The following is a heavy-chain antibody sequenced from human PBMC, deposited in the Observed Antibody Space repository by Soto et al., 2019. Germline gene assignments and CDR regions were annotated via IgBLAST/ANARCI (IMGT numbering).Heavy chain of an antibody. V-gene: IGHV3-30*18. CDR3: AKDPGWSGYKTPSLDY. J-gene: IGHJ4*02. CDR2: ISSDGSNK. CDR1: GFTFSSYG. Sequence: GGSLRLSCAASGFTFSSYGMHWIRQAPGKGMEWVAVISSDGSNKYYADSVKGRFTISRDNSKKTLYRQMNSLRAEDTAVYYCAKDPGWSGYKTPSLDYWGQGTLVTVSS. D-gene: IGHD3-3*01.